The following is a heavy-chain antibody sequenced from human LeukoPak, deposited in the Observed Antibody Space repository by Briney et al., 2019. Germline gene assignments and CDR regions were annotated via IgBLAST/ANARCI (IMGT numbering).Heavy chain of an antibody. CDR3: ARDVDYANPRHDY. V-gene: IGHV3-7*01. D-gene: IGHD4/OR15-4a*01. Sequence: GGSLRLSCAASGFTFSSYWMSWVRQAPGKGLEWVASIKQDGSEKYYVDSLKGRFTISRDNAKNSLYLQMNSLRAEDTAVYYCARDVDYANPRHDYWGQGTLVTVSS. CDR1: GFTFSSYW. CDR2: IKQDGSEK. J-gene: IGHJ4*02.